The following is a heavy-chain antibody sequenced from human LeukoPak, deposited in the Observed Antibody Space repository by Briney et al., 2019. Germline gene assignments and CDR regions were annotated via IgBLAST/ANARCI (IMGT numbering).Heavy chain of an antibody. V-gene: IGHV4-39*07. Sequence: SETLSLTCTVSGGSISSGGYYWSWIRQPPGKGLEWIGEINRSGSTNYNPSLKSRVTISVDTSKNQFSLKLSSVTAADTAVYYCASWVYCSSTSCPGDFDYWGQGTLVTVSS. CDR2: INRSGST. CDR1: GGSISSGGYY. CDR3: ASWVYCSSTSCPGDFDY. D-gene: IGHD2-2*01. J-gene: IGHJ4*02.